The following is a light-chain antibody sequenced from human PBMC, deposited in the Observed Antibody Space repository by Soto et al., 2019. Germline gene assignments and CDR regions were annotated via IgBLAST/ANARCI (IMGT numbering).Light chain of an antibody. Sequence: DIVLTQSPGTLSLPQGEMATTSCGASRSFGANLAWYQQNPGQAPGLLTHGASSRATDIRDRFSGSGSGTDFTLTIRRLGPEDSAVYYCQQYGSSPFTFGPGTKVDIK. J-gene: IGKJ3*01. CDR3: QQYGSSPFT. CDR2: GAS. CDR1: RSFGAN. V-gene: IGKV3-20*01.